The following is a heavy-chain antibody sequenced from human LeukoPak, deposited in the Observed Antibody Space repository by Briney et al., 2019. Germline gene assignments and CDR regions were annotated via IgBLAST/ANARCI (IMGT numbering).Heavy chain of an antibody. CDR2: IYHSGST. CDR1: GGSINSYY. J-gene: IGHJ4*02. D-gene: IGHD5-18*01. V-gene: IGHV4-4*09. Sequence: SETLSLTCNVSGGSINSYYWSWIRQPPGKGLEWIGYIYHSGSTNYNPSLKGRVTISVDTSKNQFSMKLSSVTAADTAVYYCAKDQAIYTYLLDYWGQGTLVTVSS. CDR3: AKDQAIYTYLLDY.